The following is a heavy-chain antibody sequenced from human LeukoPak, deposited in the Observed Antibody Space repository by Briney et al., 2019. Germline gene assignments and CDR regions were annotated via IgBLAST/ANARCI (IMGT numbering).Heavy chain of an antibody. J-gene: IGHJ4*02. V-gene: IGHV5-51*01. Sequence: GESLKISCKGSGYSFSNYSIAGVRQMTGKGLEWMGIIHPGDSDTRYSPSFQGQVTISGDKSISTAYLQWSSLKASDTAMHYCARYDYSGNSGFNYWGQGTQVTVSS. CDR2: IHPGDSDT. CDR3: ARYDYSGNSGFNY. D-gene: IGHD4-23*01. CDR1: GYSFSNYS.